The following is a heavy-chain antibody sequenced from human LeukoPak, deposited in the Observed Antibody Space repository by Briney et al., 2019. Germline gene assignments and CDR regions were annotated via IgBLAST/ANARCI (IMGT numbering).Heavy chain of an antibody. CDR1: GFTFSSYA. CDR3: ARADNFDY. Sequence: PGGSLRLSCAASGFTFSSYAMHWVRQAPGKGLEWVAVISYDGSNKYYADSVKGRFTISRDNSKNTLYLQTNSLRAEDTAVYYCARADNFDYWGQGTLVTVSS. D-gene: IGHD3-9*01. CDR2: ISYDGSNK. J-gene: IGHJ4*02. V-gene: IGHV3-30*04.